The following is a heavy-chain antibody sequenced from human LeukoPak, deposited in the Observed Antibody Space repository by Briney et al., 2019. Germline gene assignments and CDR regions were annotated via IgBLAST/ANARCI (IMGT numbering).Heavy chain of an antibody. D-gene: IGHD4-17*01. V-gene: IGHV4-34*01. Sequence: PSETLSLTCAVYGGSFSGYYWSWIRQPPGKRLEWIGEMNHSGSTRYNPSLKSRVTISVDTSKNQFSLKLSSVTAAATAMYYCARFSSTVTTFDYWGQGTLVTVSS. CDR2: MNHSGST. CDR3: ARFSSTVTTFDY. CDR1: GGSFSGYY. J-gene: IGHJ4*02.